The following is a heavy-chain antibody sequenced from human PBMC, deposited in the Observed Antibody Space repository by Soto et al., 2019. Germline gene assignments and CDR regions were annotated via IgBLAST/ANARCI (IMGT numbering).Heavy chain of an antibody. D-gene: IGHD2-2*01. CDR3: AKTWAGCSSTSCYFPNYYYYGMDV. CDR2: ISYDGSNK. J-gene: IGHJ6*02. V-gene: IGHV3-30*18. Sequence: GGSLRLSCAASGFTFSSYGMHWVRQAPGKGLEWVAVISYDGSNKYYADSVKGRFTISRDNPKNTLYLQMNSLRAEGTAVYYCAKTWAGCSSTSCYFPNYYYYGMDVWGQGTTVTVSS. CDR1: GFTFSSYG.